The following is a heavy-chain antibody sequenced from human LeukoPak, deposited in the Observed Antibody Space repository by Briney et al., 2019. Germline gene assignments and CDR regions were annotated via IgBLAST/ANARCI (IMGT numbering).Heavy chain of an antibody. J-gene: IGHJ4*02. V-gene: IGHV3-7*05. CDR1: GFTFSNYR. CDR2: IKQDGSVI. D-gene: IGHD6-13*01. CDR3: TRIGYSSSCFDY. Sequence: GGSLRLSCAASGFTFSNYRMSWVRQAPGKGLEWVANIKQDGSVIYYMDSVKGRFTISRDNAKNALHLQMNSLRAEDTAVYYCTRIGYSSSCFDYWGQGTLVTVSS.